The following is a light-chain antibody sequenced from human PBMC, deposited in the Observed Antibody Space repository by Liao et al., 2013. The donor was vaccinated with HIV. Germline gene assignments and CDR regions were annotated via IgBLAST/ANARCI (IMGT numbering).Light chain of an antibody. CDR2: KDT. J-gene: IGLJ2*01. CDR3: YSAADKNVV. CDR1: ILERRY. Sequence: SYELTQPSSVSVSPGQTARITCSGDILERRYTRWFQQKPGRAPVMVMYKDTERPSGIPERFSGSSSGTTVTLTISGAQVEDEADYYCYSAADKNVVFGGGTKLTVL. V-gene: IGLV3-27*01.